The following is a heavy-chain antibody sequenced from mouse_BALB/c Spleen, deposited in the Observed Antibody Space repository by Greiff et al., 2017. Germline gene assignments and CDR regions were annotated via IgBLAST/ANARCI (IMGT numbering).Heavy chain of an antibody. CDR1: GFNIKDTY. V-gene: IGHV14-3*02. J-gene: IGHJ3*01. CDR3: ARRYYGNYEVAY. D-gene: IGHD2-1*01. Sequence: VQLQQSGAELVKPGASVKLSCTASGFNIKDTYMHWVKQRPEQGLEWIGRIDPANGNTKYDPKFQGKATITADTSSNTAYLQLSSLTSEDTAVYYCARRYYGNYEVAYWGQGTLVTVSA. CDR2: IDPANGNT.